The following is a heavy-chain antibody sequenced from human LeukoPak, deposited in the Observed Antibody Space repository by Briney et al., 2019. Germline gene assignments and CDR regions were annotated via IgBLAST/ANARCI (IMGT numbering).Heavy chain of an antibody. CDR3: AKDRGIAVAGSFDY. CDR1: GFIFSNYA. CDR2: IGGSDGST. J-gene: IGHJ4*02. Sequence: GGSLRLSCVVSGFIFSNYAMSWVRQAPGKGLEWVSAIGGSDGSTYYADSVRGRLTISRDNSKNTLYLQMNSLRAEDTAVYYCAKDRGIAVAGSFDYWGQGTLVTVSS. V-gene: IGHV3-23*01. D-gene: IGHD6-19*01.